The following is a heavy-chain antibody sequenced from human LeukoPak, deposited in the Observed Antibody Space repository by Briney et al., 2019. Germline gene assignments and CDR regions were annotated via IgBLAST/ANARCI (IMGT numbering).Heavy chain of an antibody. J-gene: IGHJ4*02. V-gene: IGHV4-4*02. D-gene: IGHD3-3*01. Sequence: KSSETLSLTCAVSGGSISSSNWWSWVRQPPGKGLEWIGEIYHSGSTNYNPSLKSRVTISVDKSKNQFSLKLSSVTAADTAVYYCAGGTVGDAIFGVVVFDYWGQGTLVTVSS. CDR3: AGGTVGDAIFGVVVFDY. CDR2: IYHSGST. CDR1: GGSISSSNW.